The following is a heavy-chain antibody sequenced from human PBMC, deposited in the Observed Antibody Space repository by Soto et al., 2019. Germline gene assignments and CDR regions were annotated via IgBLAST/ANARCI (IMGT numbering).Heavy chain of an antibody. CDR3: ASFTPLYASESSMFGF. Sequence: PSEKLSLTCTVSVGSISSSDSYWGWIRRPPGKGLEWVGTIDYSGGTTYNPSLESRVTISVDTSKNQFSLRLSFVTAADTAVYYCASFTPLYASESSMFGFCGQGALVTVSS. CDR2: IDYSGGT. V-gene: IGHV4-39*01. CDR1: VGSISSSDSY. J-gene: IGHJ5*01. D-gene: IGHD3-10*01.